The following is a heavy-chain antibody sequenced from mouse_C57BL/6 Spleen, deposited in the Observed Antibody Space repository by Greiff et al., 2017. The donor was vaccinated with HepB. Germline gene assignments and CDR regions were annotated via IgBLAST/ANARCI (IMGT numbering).Heavy chain of an antibody. CDR2: LGPGSGST. V-gene: IGHV1-77*01. D-gene: IGHD2-4*01. J-gene: IGHJ3*01. CDR1: GYTFTDYY. CDR3: ARGDEYDGPWFAY. Sequence: VQLQQSGAELVKPGASVKISCKASGYTFTDYYINWVKQRPGQGLEWIGKLGPGSGSTYYNEKFKGKATLTADKSSSTAYMPRSSLTSEDSAVYFCARGDEYDGPWFAYWGQGTLVTVSA.